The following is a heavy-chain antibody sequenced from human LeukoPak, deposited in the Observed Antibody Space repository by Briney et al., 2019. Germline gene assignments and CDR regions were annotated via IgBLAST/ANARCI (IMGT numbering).Heavy chain of an antibody. V-gene: IGHV3-23*01. J-gene: IGHJ6*03. Sequence: GGSLRLSCVASEITFSSHAMSWVRQAPGKGLEWVSLISGSGGHTYYGDSVKGRFTISRDNSKNTLILQMNSLRAKDTAVYYCAKGGAATMRDGYNYYYYYMEVWGRGTTVTVSS. CDR2: ISGSGGHT. D-gene: IGHD5-24*01. CDR1: EITFSSHA. CDR3: AKGGAATMRDGYNYYYYYMEV.